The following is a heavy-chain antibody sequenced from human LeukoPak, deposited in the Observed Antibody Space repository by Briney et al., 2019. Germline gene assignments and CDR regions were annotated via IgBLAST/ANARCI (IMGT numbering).Heavy chain of an antibody. CDR3: AKPRSGWYKEFAFDY. CDR1: GLTFSDYY. V-gene: IGHV3-11*01. D-gene: IGHD6-19*01. Sequence: SGGSLRLSCAVSGLTFSDYYMSWTRQAPGKGPELVSYISPSGSSIFYVDSVKGRFTISRDNAKNSLYLQMNSLRAEDTAVYYCAKPRSGWYKEFAFDYWGQGTLVTVSS. J-gene: IGHJ4*02. CDR2: ISPSGSSI.